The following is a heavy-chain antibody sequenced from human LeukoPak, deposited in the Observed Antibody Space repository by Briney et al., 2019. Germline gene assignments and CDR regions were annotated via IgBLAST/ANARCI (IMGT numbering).Heavy chain of an antibody. J-gene: IGHJ3*01. CDR2: IYYSGST. V-gene: IGHV4-39*01. CDR1: GGSISSTSYY. D-gene: IGHD3-22*01. Sequence: KPSETLSLTCAVSGGSISSTSYYWAWIRQPPGKGLEWIGTIYYSGSTYHNPSLKSRVTMSVDTSRNQFSLKLSSVDAADTAVYYCAKAGVRYFDSSGLYAFDSWGQGTTVTVSS. CDR3: AKAGVRYFDSSGLYAFDS.